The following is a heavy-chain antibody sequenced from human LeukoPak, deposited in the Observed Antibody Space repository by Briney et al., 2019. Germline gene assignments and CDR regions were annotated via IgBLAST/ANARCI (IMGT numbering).Heavy chain of an antibody. CDR1: GGSISSSSYY. Sequence: PSETLSLTCTVSGGSISSSSYYWGWIRQPPGKGLEWIGEIYHSGSTNYNPSLKSRVTISVDKSKNQFSLKLSSVTAADTAVYYCARFYDSTFDYWGQGTLVTVSS. CDR2: IYHSGST. V-gene: IGHV4-39*07. D-gene: IGHD3-22*01. J-gene: IGHJ4*02. CDR3: ARFYDSTFDY.